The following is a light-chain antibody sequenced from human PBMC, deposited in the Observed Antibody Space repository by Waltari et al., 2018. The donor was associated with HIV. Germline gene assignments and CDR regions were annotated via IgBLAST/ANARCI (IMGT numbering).Light chain of an antibody. CDR1: QSVLYFSDNKNY. CDR2: WAS. J-gene: IGKJ2*01. Sequence: DIVMTQSPASLAVSLGERATINCKSSQSVLYFSDNKNYLGWYQQKTGQPPKLLIYWASTRASGVPDRFSGSGSGTDFTLTISSLQAEDVAVYYCQQYYSNPLTFGQGTKLEIK. V-gene: IGKV4-1*01. CDR3: QQYYSNPLT.